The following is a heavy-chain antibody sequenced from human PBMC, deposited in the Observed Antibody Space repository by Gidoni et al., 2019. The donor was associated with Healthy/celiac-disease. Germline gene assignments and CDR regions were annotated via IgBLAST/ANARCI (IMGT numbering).Heavy chain of an antibody. CDR3: ARDKWVGYYFDY. J-gene: IGHJ4*02. V-gene: IGHV4-59*01. Sequence: QVQLQESGPGLVKPSETLSLTCTVSGGSISSYYWSWIRQPPGKGLEWIGYIYYSGSTNYNPSLKSRVTISVDTSKNQFSLKLSSVTAADTAVYYCARDKWVGYYFDYWGQGTLVTVSS. CDR1: GGSISSYY. CDR2: IYYSGST. D-gene: IGHD1-26*01.